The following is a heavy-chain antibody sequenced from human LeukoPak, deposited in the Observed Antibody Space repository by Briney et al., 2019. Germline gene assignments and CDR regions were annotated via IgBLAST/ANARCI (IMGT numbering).Heavy chain of an antibody. V-gene: IGHV3-23*01. Sequence: GGSLRLSCAASGFTFSDYEMNWVRQAPGKGLEWVSGISGSGGSTYLADSVKGRFTISRDNSKNTLYLEMNSLRADDTAVYYCAKDRPTVYSSSWLHFLDSWGQGTLVTVSS. CDR2: ISGSGGST. J-gene: IGHJ4*02. CDR1: GFTFSDYE. D-gene: IGHD6-13*01. CDR3: AKDRPTVYSSSWLHFLDS.